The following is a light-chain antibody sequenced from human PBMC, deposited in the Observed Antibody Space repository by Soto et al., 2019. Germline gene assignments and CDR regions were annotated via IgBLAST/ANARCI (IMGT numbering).Light chain of an antibody. V-gene: IGLV2-14*01. Sequence: QSALTQPASVSRSPGQSITISCTGTSSDVGAYNFVSWYQHHPNKAPKLMISEVSNRPSGVSDRFSGSKSGNTASLTISGLQAEDEADYYCASLTTTNFVFGTGTKVTVL. CDR2: EVS. J-gene: IGLJ1*01. CDR1: SSDVGAYNF. CDR3: ASLTTTNFV.